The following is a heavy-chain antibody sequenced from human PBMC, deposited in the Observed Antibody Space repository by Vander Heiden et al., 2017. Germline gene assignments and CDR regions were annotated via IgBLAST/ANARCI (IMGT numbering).Heavy chain of an antibody. CDR3: ARDRWELPFDD. V-gene: IGHV3-21*01. CDR2: ISSSPSYR. Sequence: EVQLVESGGGLVKPGGTLSLSCAASGFTFSSYSMNWVRQAPGKWLEWLSSISSSPSYRDDADSVKGRFTTSRDNCKNSLYLKMNRLRAEDTAVYYGARDRWELPFDDWCHVTLVTVSS. J-gene: IGHJ4*01. D-gene: IGHD1-26*01. CDR1: GFTFSSYS.